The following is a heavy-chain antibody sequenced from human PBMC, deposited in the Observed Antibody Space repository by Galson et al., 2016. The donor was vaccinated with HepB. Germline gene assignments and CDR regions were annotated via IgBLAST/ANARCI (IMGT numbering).Heavy chain of an antibody. J-gene: IGHJ3*02. D-gene: IGHD5-18*01. CDR1: GGSISSHF. V-gene: IGHV4-59*08. CDR2: IYYREST. CDR3: ARFRDTDDAFDI. Sequence: SETLSLTCSVSGGSISSHFWSWIRQPPEKELEWIGYIYYRESTNFNPSLKSRVTILIDTSKNQFSLKLTSVTAADTAVYYCARFRDTDDAFDIWGQGTMFTVSS.